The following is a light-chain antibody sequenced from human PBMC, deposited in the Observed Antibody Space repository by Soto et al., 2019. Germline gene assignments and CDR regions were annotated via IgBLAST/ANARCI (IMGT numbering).Light chain of an antibody. J-gene: IGKJ1*01. Sequence: EIVLTQSPATLSLSPGERATLSCRASQSVSSYLAWYQQKPGQAPRLLIYDASNRATGIPDRFSGSGSGTQFTLTINRLEPEDFAVYYCQAFGTSPRWTFGQGTKVDIK. CDR2: DAS. V-gene: IGKV3-11*01. CDR1: QSVSSY. CDR3: QAFGTSPRWT.